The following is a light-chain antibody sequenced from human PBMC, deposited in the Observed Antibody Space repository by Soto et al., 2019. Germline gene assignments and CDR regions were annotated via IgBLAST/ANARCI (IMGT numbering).Light chain of an antibody. V-gene: IGLV2-14*01. CDR1: SSDVGGYDY. Sequence: LTHPASVTGSTGQSITISCTGTSSDVGGYDYVSWYQQLPGKAPKLLIYDVNNRPSGVSHRFSGSKSGNTASLTISGLQAEDEADYYCSSYTGSSTFVFGTGTKVTVL. CDR3: SSYTGSSTFV. CDR2: DVN. J-gene: IGLJ1*01.